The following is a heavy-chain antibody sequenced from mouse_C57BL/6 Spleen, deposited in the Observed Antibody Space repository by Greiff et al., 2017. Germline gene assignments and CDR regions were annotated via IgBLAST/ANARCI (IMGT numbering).Heavy chain of an antibody. J-gene: IGHJ4*01. CDR3: ASPDDDEDAMDY. CDR2: INPNYGTT. V-gene: IGHV1-39*01. CDR1: GYSFTDYN. Sequence: EVKVVESGPELVKPGASVKISCKASGYSFTDYNMNWVKQSNGKSLEWIGVINPNYGTTSYNQKFKGKATLTVDQSSSTAYMQLNSLTSEDSAVYYCASPDDDEDAMDYWGQGTSVTVSS. D-gene: IGHD2-3*01.